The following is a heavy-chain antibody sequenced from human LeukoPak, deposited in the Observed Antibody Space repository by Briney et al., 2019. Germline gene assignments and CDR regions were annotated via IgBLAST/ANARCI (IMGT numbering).Heavy chain of an antibody. Sequence: SSETLSLTCTVSGGSVSSGSYLWSWIRQPPGKELEVMGYIENRGSTYYNPSLKSRVTISVDTANNQFSLKLSSVTAADTAVYYCARWYYYDSSGYRNLFDYWGQGTLVTVSP. V-gene: IGHV4-61*01. CDR3: ARWYYYDSSGYRNLFDY. D-gene: IGHD3-22*01. J-gene: IGHJ4*02. CDR2: IENRGST. CDR1: GGSVSSGSYL.